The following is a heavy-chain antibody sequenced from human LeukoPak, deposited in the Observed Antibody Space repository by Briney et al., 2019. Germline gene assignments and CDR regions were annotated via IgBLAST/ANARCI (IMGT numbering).Heavy chain of an antibody. CDR1: GFPFSSFS. CDR2: ISSSSSTR. Sequence: GRSLRLSCAASGFPFSSFSMNWVREAPGKGLEWVSYISSSSSTRYYADSVKGRFTVSRDNAKNSLYLQMNSLRDDDTAVYYCARDMYYGDYEIDYWGQGTLVTVSS. V-gene: IGHV3-48*02. CDR3: ARDMYYGDYEIDY. J-gene: IGHJ4*02. D-gene: IGHD4-17*01.